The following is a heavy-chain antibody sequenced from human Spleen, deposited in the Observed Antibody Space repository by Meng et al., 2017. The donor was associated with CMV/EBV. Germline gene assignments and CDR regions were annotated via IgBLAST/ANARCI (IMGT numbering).Heavy chain of an antibody. D-gene: IGHD4-17*01. Sequence: QVQLRESGPGLVKPSQTLSLTCTVSGGSINSDSNYWSWIRQSPGKGLEGIGQINHSGSTNSNPSLKSRVTISVDTSKNQFSLKLSSVTAADTAVYYCARGLYGRRGLDYWGQGTLVTVSS. V-gene: IGHV4-30-4*08. CDR1: GGSINSDSNY. J-gene: IGHJ4*02. CDR3: ARGLYGRRGLDY. CDR2: INHSGST.